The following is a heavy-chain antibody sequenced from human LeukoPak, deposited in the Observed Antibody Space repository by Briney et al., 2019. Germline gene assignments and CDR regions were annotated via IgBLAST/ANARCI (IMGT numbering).Heavy chain of an antibody. CDR1: GYTFTSYG. CDR2: ISAYNGNT. Sequence: ASVKVSCKASGYTFTSYGISWVRQAPGQGLEWMGWISAYNGNTNYAQKLQGRVTMTTDTSTSTAYMELRSLRSDDTAVYYCARGGVPAANDYYYYMDVWGKGTTVTVSS. V-gene: IGHV1-18*01. CDR3: ARGGVPAANDYYYYMDV. D-gene: IGHD2-2*01. J-gene: IGHJ6*03.